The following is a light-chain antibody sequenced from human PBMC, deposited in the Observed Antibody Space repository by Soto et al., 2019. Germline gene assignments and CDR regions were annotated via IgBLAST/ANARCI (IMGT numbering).Light chain of an antibody. J-gene: IGLJ2*01. Sequence: SHELTQPPSVSVSPGQTASITCSGDKLGNKYTCWYQQKSGQSPVLVIYQDIKRPSGIPERFSGSNSGNTATLTISGTQAMDEADYYCQAWDSSTVVFGGGTKLTVL. V-gene: IGLV3-1*01. CDR1: KLGNKY. CDR2: QDI. CDR3: QAWDSSTVV.